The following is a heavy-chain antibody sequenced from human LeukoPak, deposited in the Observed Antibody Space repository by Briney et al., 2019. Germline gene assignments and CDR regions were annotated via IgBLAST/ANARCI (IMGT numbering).Heavy chain of an antibody. J-gene: IGHJ4*02. CDR2: TRNKANSHTT. V-gene: IGHV3-72*01. CDR1: GFTFSDHY. D-gene: IGHD1-26*01. CDR3: ARASMRGSLYYFDY. Sequence: PGGSLRLSCAASGFTFSDHYMDWVRQAPGKGLEGVGRTRNKANSHTTEYAASMKGRFTISGDYSKKSLYLQMTRLKTEDTAVYYCARASMRGSLYYFDYSGQGTLVTVSS.